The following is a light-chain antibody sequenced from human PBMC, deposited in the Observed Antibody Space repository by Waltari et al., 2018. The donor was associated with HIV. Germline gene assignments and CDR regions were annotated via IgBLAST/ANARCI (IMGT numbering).Light chain of an antibody. J-gene: IGLJ3*02. CDR2: DVS. CDR3: SSYTSSSTPV. Sequence: QSALTQPASVSWSPGQSITIPCTGTSSDVGGYNYVSWYQQHPGKAPKLMIYDVSNRPSGVSNRFSGSKSGNTASLTISGLQAEDEADYYCSSYTSSSTPVFGGGTKLTVL. V-gene: IGLV2-14*03. CDR1: SSDVGGYNY.